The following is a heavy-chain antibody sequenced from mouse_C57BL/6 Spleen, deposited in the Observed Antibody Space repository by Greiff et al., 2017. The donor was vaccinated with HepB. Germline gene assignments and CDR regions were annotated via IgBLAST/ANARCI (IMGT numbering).Heavy chain of an antibody. CDR1: GFNIKNTY. J-gene: IGHJ1*03. D-gene: IGHD1-1*01. Sequence: EVQGVESVAELVRPGASVKLSCTASGFNIKNTYMHWVKQRPEQGLEWIGRIDPANGNTKYAPKFQGKATITADTSSNTAYLQRSSLTSEDTAIYYCARSDYYYGSSYGYFDVWGTGTTVTVSS. CDR3: ARSDYYYGSSYGYFDV. CDR2: IDPANGNT. V-gene: IGHV14-3*01.